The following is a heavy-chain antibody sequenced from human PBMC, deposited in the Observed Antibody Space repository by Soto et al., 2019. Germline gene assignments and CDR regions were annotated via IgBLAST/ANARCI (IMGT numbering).Heavy chain of an antibody. CDR3: AKEGTSGLYYIDY. D-gene: IGHD6-19*01. V-gene: IGHV3-23*01. CDR1: GFTFSNYA. Sequence: GGSLRLSCAASGFTFSNYAISWVRQAPGKGLEWVSIISGSGDTSYYADSVKGRFTISRDNSRNTLYLQLNSLRAEDSAKYYCAKEGTSGLYYIDYWGPGTLVTVSS. J-gene: IGHJ4*02. CDR2: ISGSGDTS.